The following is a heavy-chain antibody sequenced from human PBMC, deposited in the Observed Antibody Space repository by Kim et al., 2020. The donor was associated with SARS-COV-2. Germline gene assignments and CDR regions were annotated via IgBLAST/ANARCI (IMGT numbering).Heavy chain of an antibody. J-gene: IGHJ5*02. D-gene: IGHD1-26*01. CDR3: ARAGSRPWTLGAWFDP. CDR1: GVSMTSSNW. V-gene: IGHV4-4*02. Sequence: SETLSLTCAVSGVSMTSSNWWSWVRQTPGKGLEWIGEISPSGSTDYNPSLKRQVTISVDKSKNQFSLNLNSVTAADTAVYYCARAGSRPWTLGAWFDPWG. CDR2: ISPSGST.